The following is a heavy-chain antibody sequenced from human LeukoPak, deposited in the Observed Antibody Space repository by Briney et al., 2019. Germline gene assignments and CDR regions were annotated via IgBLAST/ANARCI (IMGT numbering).Heavy chain of an antibody. CDR3: ATVSTRGSPGYHYFFDS. CDR1: GGSRSTTY. CDR2: ISNGGST. V-gene: IGHV4-59*01. D-gene: IGHD3-22*01. Sequence: SETLSLTCTVSGGSRSTTYWSWLRQPPGMGLEWVGYISNGGSTNYNPSLRSRVTISIDTSKNQFSLNLNSVTAADTAIYYCATVSTRGSPGYHYFFDSWGQGTLATVSS. J-gene: IGHJ4*02.